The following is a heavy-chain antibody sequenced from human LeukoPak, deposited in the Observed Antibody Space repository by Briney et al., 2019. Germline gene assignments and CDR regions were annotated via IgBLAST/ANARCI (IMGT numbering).Heavy chain of an antibody. CDR3: ARDGSGLLSYYYGMDV. Sequence: PGGSLRLSCAASGFTVSDNYMSWVRQAPGKGLEWVSVIYSGGTTYYADSVKGRFTIFRDNSKNTLYLQMNSLRAEDTAVYYCARDGSGLLSYYYGMDVWGQGTTVTVSS. CDR2: IYSGGTT. V-gene: IGHV3-53*01. D-gene: IGHD5-12*01. CDR1: GFTVSDNY. J-gene: IGHJ6*02.